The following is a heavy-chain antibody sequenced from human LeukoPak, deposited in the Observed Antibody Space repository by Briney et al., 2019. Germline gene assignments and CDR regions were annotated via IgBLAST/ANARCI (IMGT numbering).Heavy chain of an antibody. CDR1: GCSISSSNW. CDR3: TRMLRTVWELPYY. V-gene: IGHV4-4*02. D-gene: IGHD1-26*01. CDR2: IYHSGST. J-gene: IGHJ4*02. Sequence: SETLSLTCAVSGCSISSSNWWSWVRQPPGKGLEWIGEIYHSGSTNYNPSLKSRVTISVDKSKNQFSLKLSSVTAADTAVYYCTRMLRTVWELPYYWGQGTLVTVSS.